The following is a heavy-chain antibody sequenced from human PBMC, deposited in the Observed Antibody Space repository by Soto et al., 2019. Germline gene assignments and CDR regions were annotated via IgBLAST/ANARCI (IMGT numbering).Heavy chain of an antibody. J-gene: IGHJ4*02. Sequence: QAHLVASGGGVCQTGRSQRLSCAASGFTFTSYGMHWVPQAPGTRLELVAVISYDGDLQHYADSVKVRFTISRDNSKNMVLLQMNSLRAEDTAVYYCVSDRGYGHASIPYSWGQGTLVSVSS. CDR1: GFTFTSYG. D-gene: IGHD5-18*01. V-gene: IGHV3-30*03. CDR2: ISYDGDLQ. CDR3: VSDRGYGHASIPYS.